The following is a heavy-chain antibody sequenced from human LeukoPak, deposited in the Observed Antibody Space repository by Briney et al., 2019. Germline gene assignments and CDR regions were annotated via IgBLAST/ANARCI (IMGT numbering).Heavy chain of an antibody. CDR3: ARLYRSSWYDFLNHFDY. CDR2: IQYDGSEK. V-gene: IGHV3-30*12. Sequence: PGGSLRLSCAVSGFTFSSYGMHWVRQAPGKGLEWVAFIQYDGSEKYYADSVKGRFTMSRDNSKNTLYLQMNSPRAEDTAVYYCARLYRSSWYDFLNHFDYWGQGTLVTVSS. CDR1: GFTFSSYG. J-gene: IGHJ4*02. D-gene: IGHD6-13*01.